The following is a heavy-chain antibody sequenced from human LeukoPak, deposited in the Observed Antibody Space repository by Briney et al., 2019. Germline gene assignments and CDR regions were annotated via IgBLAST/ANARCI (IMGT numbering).Heavy chain of an antibody. CDR1: GFTVSNSY. D-gene: IGHD3-10*01. CDR2: ISSSSSTT. CDR3: AREANYGQTDY. V-gene: IGHV3-48*02. J-gene: IGHJ4*02. Sequence: PGGSLRLSCVASGFTVSNSYMSWVRQAPGKGLEWVSYISSSSSTTYYADFVKGRFTISRDNGRNSLYLQMNSLRDEDTAMYYCAREANYGQTDYWGQGTLVTVSS.